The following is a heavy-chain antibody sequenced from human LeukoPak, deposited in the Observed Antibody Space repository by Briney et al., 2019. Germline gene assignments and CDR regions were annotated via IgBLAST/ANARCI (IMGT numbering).Heavy chain of an antibody. Sequence: GRSLRLSCAASGFTFSSYDMHWVRQAPGKGLGWVAVISSDGGNKYYAESVKGRFTISRDNSKNTLYLQMNSLRAEDTAVYYCAKLLYYFDSRGFEDYWGQGTLVTVSS. V-gene: IGHV3-30*18. CDR2: ISSDGGNK. J-gene: IGHJ4*02. CDR3: AKLLYYFDSRGFEDY. CDR1: GFTFSSYD. D-gene: IGHD3-22*01.